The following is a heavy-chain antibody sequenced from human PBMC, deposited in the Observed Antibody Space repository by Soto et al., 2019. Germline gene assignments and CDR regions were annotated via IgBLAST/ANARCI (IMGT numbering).Heavy chain of an antibody. CDR3: ASGLRLGELSPSNYYYYYMDV. D-gene: IGHD3-16*02. V-gene: IGHV4-59*08. CDR2: IYYSGST. J-gene: IGHJ6*03. Sequence: SETLSLTCTVSGGSISSYYWSWIRQPPGKGLEWIGYIYYSGSTNYNPSLKSRVTISVDTSKNRFSLKLSSVTAADTAVYYCASGLRLGELSPSNYYYYYMDVWGKGTTVTVSS. CDR1: GGSISSYY.